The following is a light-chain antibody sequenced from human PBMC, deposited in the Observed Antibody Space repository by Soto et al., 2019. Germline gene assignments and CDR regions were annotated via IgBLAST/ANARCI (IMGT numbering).Light chain of an antibody. J-gene: IGKJ2*01. CDR1: QSVSSY. CDR2: GAS. CDR3: QQRSNWPRT. Sequence: EIVLTQSPATLSLSPGERATLSCRASQSVSSYLAWFQQKPGQAPRLLIYGASTRATGIPARFSGSGSGTDSTLTISSLEPEDFAVYYCQQRSNWPRTFGQGTKVGI. V-gene: IGKV3-11*01.